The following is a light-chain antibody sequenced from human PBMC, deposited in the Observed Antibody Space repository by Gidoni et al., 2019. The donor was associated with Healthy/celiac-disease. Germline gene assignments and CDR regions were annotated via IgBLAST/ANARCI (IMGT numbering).Light chain of an antibody. CDR2: DAS. CDR1: QSVSSY. V-gene: IGKV3-11*01. J-gene: IGKJ1*01. CDR3: QQRSNWPPA. Sequence: RATLSCRASQSVSSYVAWYQQKPGQAPRLLIYDASNRATGIPARFSGSGSGTDFTLTISSLEPEDFAVYYCQQRSNWPPAFGQGTKVEIK.